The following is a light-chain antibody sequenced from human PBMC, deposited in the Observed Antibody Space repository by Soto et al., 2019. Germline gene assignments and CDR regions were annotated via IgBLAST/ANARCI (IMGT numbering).Light chain of an antibody. CDR2: GAS. Sequence: EILFTQAPGTLSFSPGERATLSCRASQSVNSYLAWYQQKPGQAPRLLIYGASSRATGIPDRFSGSGSGTEFTLTISSLQSEDFAVYYCQQYNNLPITFGQGTRLEI. J-gene: IGKJ5*01. V-gene: IGKV3D-15*01. CDR3: QQYNNLPIT. CDR1: QSVNSY.